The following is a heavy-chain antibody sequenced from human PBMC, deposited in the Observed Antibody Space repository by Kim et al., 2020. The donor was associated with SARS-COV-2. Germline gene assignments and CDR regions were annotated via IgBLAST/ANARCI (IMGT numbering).Heavy chain of an antibody. V-gene: IGHV1-2*02. CDR1: GYTFTGYY. D-gene: IGHD1-26*01. CDR2: MNPNSGDT. CDR3: VPGLRSRSHP. J-gene: IGHJ5*02. Sequence: ASVKVSCKASGYTFTGYYMHWVRQAPGQGLEWMGWMNPNSGDTNYAQKFQGRVTMTRDTSISTAFMEMSSLTSGDKAVHYCVPGLRSRSHPWGQGTRVTV.